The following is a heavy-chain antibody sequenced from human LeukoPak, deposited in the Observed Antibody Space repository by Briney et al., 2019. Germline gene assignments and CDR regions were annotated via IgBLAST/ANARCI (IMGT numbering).Heavy chain of an antibody. CDR3: ARPYYSNYYYCGMDV. Sequence: GGSLRLSCAASGFTFSSNGMHWVRQAPGKGLEWVGVIWYDGSNKYYADSVKGRFTISRDNSKNTLYLQMNSLRAEDTAVYYCARPYYSNYYYCGMDVWGQGTTVTVSS. V-gene: IGHV3-33*01. CDR1: GFTFSSNG. J-gene: IGHJ6*02. CDR2: IWYDGSNK. D-gene: IGHD4-11*01.